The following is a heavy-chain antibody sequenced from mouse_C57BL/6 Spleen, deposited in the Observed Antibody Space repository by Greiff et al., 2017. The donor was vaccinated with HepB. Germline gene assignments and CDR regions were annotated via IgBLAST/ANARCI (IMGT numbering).Heavy chain of an antibody. D-gene: IGHD1-1*01. V-gene: IGHV7-3*01. Sequence: EVKVVESGGGLVQPGGSLSLSCAASGFTFTDYYMSWVRQPPGKALEWLGFIRNKANGYTTEYSASVKGRFTISRYNSQSILYLQMNALRAEDSATYYCARNYYGSSPFDYWGQGTTLTVSS. CDR1: GFTFTDYY. J-gene: IGHJ2*01. CDR3: ARNYYGSSPFDY. CDR2: IRNKANGYTT.